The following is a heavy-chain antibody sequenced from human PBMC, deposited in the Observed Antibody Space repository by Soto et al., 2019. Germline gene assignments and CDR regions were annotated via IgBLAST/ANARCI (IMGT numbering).Heavy chain of an antibody. V-gene: IGHV4-59*01. CDR3: ARAREQQLVRRSFPKYYYYYMDV. Sequence: PSETLSLTCTVSGGSISSYYWSWIRQPPGKGLEWIGYIYYSGSTNYNPSLKSRVTISVDTSKNQFSLKLSSVTAADTAVYYCARAREQQLVRRSFPKYYYYYMDVWGKGTTVTVSS. J-gene: IGHJ6*03. CDR1: GGSISSYY. D-gene: IGHD6-13*01. CDR2: IYYSGST.